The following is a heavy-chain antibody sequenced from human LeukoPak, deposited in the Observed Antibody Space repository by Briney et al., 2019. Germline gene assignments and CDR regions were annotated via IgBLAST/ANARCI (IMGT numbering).Heavy chain of an antibody. D-gene: IGHD5-18*01. Sequence: GRSLRLSCAASGFTFSSYGMHWVRQAPGKGLEWVANIKQDGSEKYYVDSVKGRFTISRDNAKNSLYLQMNSLRAEDTAVYYCASGYPPYYFDYWGQGTLVTVSS. CDR2: IKQDGSEK. CDR1: GFTFSSYG. CDR3: ASGYPPYYFDY. J-gene: IGHJ4*02. V-gene: IGHV3-7*01.